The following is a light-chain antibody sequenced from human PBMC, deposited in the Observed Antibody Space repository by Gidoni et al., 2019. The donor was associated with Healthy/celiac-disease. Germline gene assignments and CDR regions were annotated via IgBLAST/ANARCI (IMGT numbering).Light chain of an antibody. CDR3: AAWDDSLSGPV. J-gene: IGLJ3*02. V-gene: IGLV1-47*01. CDR1: SSNIGSNY. Sequence: VTISCSGSSSNIGSNYVYWYQQLPGTAPKLLIYRNNQRPSGVPDRFSGSKSGTSASLAISGLRSEDEADYYCAAWDDSLSGPVFGGGTKLTVL. CDR2: RNN.